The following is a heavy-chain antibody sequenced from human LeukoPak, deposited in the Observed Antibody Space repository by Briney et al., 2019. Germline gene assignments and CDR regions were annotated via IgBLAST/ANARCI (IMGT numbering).Heavy chain of an antibody. Sequence: RLGGSRNLSCAASGFPFDAYGMSWARQAPGKGLEWVSGINWNGGSPGYEDSVKGRFTISGDNAKNSLYMQMTSLRADDTALYYCASAWYGSGIADYWGQGTLVTVSS. V-gene: IGHV3-20*04. CDR2: INWNGGSP. CDR1: GFPFDAYG. CDR3: ASAWYGSGIADY. J-gene: IGHJ4*02. D-gene: IGHD3-10*01.